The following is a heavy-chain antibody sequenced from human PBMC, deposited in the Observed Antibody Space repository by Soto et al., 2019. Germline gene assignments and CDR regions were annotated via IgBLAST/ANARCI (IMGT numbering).Heavy chain of an antibody. V-gene: IGHV1-69*06. D-gene: IGHD3-3*01. J-gene: IGHJ5*02. CDR1: GGTFSSYA. CDR2: IIPIFGTA. CDR3: ACYYDFWSGYYDWFDP. Sequence: SVKVSCKASGGTFSSYAISWVRQAPGQGLEWMGGIIPIFGTANYAQKFQGRVTITADKSTSTAYMELSSLRSEDTAVYYCACYYDFWSGYYDWFDPWGQGTLVTVSS.